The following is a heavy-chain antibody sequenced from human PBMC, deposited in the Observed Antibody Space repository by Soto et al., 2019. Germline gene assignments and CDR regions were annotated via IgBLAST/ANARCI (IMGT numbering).Heavy chain of an antibody. J-gene: IGHJ4*02. CDR2: IKQDGSEK. CDR1: GFTFSSYW. D-gene: IGHD6-19*01. CDR3: ARDIPSPGWSSGWLPRFDY. Sequence: GSLRLSCAASGFTFSSYWMSWVRQAPGKGLEWVANIKQDGSEKYYVDSVKGRFTISRDNAKNSLYLQMNSLRAEDTAVYYCARDIPSPGWSSGWLPRFDYWGQGTLVTVSS. V-gene: IGHV3-7*01.